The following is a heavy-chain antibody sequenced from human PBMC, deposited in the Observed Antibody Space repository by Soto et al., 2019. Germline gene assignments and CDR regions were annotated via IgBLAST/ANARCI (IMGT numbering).Heavy chain of an antibody. D-gene: IGHD2-21*02. CDR3: ARAPPLPYCGGDCYTSRFDY. CDR1: GGSISSYY. J-gene: IGHJ4*02. V-gene: IGHV4-59*01. Sequence: QVQLQESGPGLVKPSETLSLTCTVSGGSISSYYWSWIRQPPGKGLEWIGYIYYSGSTNYNPSLKSRVTISVDTSKNQFSLKLSSVTAADTAVYYCARAPPLPYCGGDCYTSRFDYWGQGTLVTVSS. CDR2: IYYSGST.